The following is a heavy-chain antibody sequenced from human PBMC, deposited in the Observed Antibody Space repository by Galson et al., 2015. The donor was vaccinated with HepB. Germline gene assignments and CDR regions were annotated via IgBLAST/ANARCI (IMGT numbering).Heavy chain of an antibody. J-gene: IGHJ4*02. V-gene: IGHV3-30*04. CDR1: GFTFSSYA. D-gene: IGHD1-26*01. Sequence: SLRLSCAASGFTFSSYAMHWVRQAPGKGLEWVAVISYDGSNKYYADSVKGRFTISRDNSKNTLYLQMNSLRAEDTAVYYCARDRLTLSTRIVGATTFDYWGQGTLVTVSS. CDR3: ARDRLTLSTRIVGATTFDY. CDR2: ISYDGSNK.